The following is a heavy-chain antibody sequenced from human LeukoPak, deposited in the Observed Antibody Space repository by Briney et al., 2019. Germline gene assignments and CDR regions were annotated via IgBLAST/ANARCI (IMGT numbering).Heavy chain of an antibody. CDR3: ARDRNFGDYLGDY. V-gene: IGHV1-18*01. D-gene: IGHD4-17*01. Sequence: ASVKVSCKASGYTFTSYGISWVRQAPGQGLEWMGWISAYNGNTNYAQKLQGRVTMTRDTSISTAYMELSRLRSDDTAVYYCARDRNFGDYLGDYWGQGTLVTVSS. J-gene: IGHJ4*02. CDR1: GYTFTSYG. CDR2: ISAYNGNT.